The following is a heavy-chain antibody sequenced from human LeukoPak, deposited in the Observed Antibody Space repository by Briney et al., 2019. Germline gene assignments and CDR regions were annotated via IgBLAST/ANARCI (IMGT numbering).Heavy chain of an antibody. D-gene: IGHD6-19*01. V-gene: IGHV1-8*01. CDR2: MNPNSGNT. CDR3: GMCSSGPGAYYFDY. Sequence: ASVKVSCKASGYTFTSYDINWVRQATGQGLEWIGWMNPNSGNTGYAQKFQGRDTMTRNTSISTAYMELTSLRSEDTAVYYCGMCSSGPGAYYFDYWGQGTLVTVSS. CDR1: GYTFTSYD. J-gene: IGHJ4*02.